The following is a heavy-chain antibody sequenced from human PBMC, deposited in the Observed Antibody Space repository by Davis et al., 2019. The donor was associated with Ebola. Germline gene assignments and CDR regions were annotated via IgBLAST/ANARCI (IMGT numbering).Heavy chain of an antibody. CDR3: ARELYCSSTSCYDPFWGYYYYGMDV. V-gene: IGHV1-2*02. CDR2: INPNSGGT. Sequence: ASVKVSCKASGYTFTGYYMHWVRQAPGQGLEWMGWINPNSGGTNYAQKFQGRVTMTRDTSISTAYMELRSLRSDDTAVYYCARELYCSSTSCYDPFWGYYYYGMDVWGQGTTVTVSS. J-gene: IGHJ6*02. D-gene: IGHD2-2*01. CDR1: GYTFTGYY.